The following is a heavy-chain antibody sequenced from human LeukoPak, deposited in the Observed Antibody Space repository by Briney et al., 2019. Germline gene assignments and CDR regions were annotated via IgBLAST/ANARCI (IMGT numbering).Heavy chain of an antibody. Sequence: GGFLRLSCVASGLTFDDYGMSWVRQAPGKGLEWVSGINWNGGTTTYADSVKGRFTISRDNAKNSLYLQMNSLRVEDTAFYYCARNSGANVYTYSFQYWGRGTLVTVSS. J-gene: IGHJ4*02. CDR1: GLTFDDYG. CDR2: INWNGGTT. V-gene: IGHV3-20*04. D-gene: IGHD1-26*01. CDR3: ARNSGANVYTYSFQY.